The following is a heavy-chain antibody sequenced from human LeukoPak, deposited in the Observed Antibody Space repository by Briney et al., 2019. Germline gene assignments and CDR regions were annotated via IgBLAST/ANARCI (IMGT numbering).Heavy chain of an antibody. CDR2: IIPILGIA. CDR3: ARVWGSAAAGSY. J-gene: IGHJ4*02. V-gene: IGHV1-69*04. D-gene: IGHD6-13*01. Sequence: ASVKVSCKASGGTFSSYAISWVRQAPGQGLEWMGRIIPILGIANYAQKFQGRVTITADKSTSTAYMELSRLRSDDTAVYYCARVWGSAAAGSYWGQGTLVTVSS. CDR1: GGTFSSYA.